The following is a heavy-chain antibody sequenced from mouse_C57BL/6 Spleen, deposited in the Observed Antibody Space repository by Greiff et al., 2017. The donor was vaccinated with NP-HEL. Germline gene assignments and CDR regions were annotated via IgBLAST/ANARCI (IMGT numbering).Heavy chain of an antibody. V-gene: IGHV5-4*03. CDR2: ISDGGSYT. J-gene: IGHJ4*01. D-gene: IGHD1-1*01. Sequence: EVMLVESGGGLVKPGGSLKLSCAASGFTFSSYAMSWVRQTPEKRLEWVATISDGGSYTYYPDNVKGRFTISRDNAKNNLYLQMSHLKSEDTAMYYCAGGGTTVVARDYWGQGTSVTVSS. CDR3: AGGGTTVVARDY. CDR1: GFTFSSYA.